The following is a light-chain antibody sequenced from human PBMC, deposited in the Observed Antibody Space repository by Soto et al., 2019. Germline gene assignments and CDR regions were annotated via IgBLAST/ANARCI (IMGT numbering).Light chain of an antibody. CDR2: GAS. Sequence: EIVLTQSPGTLYLSPGERATLSCRASQSVSSSYFSWYQQKPGQAPRLLIYGASSRSTVIPDRLSGSGSVTDFTLTISRLEPEDFAVYYCQQYGSAPLITFGQGTRLEIK. V-gene: IGKV3-20*01. CDR1: QSVSSSY. CDR3: QQYGSAPLIT. J-gene: IGKJ5*01.